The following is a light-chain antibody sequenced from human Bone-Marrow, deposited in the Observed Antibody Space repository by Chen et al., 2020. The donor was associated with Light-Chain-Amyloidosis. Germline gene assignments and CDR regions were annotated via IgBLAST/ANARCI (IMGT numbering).Light chain of an antibody. V-gene: IGLV3-21*02. CDR2: ADS. CDR1: NIGSTS. CDR3: QVWDATNNLVV. Sequence: SYVLTQPSSVSVAPGQTATIACGGNNIGSTSVHWYQQKPGQAPALVVYADSARPSGIPERFSGSNSGNTATLTVGRVEAGDEADYYCQVWDATNNLVVFGGGTKLTVL. J-gene: IGLJ2*01.